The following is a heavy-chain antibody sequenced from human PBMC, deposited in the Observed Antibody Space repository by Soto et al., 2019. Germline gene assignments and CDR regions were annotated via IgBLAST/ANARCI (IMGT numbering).Heavy chain of an antibody. D-gene: IGHD3-10*01. J-gene: IGHJ6*02. CDR3: VRVGITFMRRRIRGDHYGLDV. Sequence: EGRLVESGGGLVKPGGSLRISCVASGFTFSSYTMNWVRQAPGKGLEWVSNINGVGSYLYYIDSVQGRFTISRDNAKNTLYLQMNSLRVEDTAVYYCVRVGITFMRRRIRGDHYGLDVWGHGTTVTVSS. CDR1: GFTFSSYT. CDR2: INGVGSYL. V-gene: IGHV3-21*02.